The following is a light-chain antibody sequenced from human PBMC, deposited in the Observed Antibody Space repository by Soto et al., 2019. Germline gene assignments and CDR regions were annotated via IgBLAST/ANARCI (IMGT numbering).Light chain of an antibody. V-gene: IGKV1-33*01. CDR2: DAS. Sequence: DIQMTQYPSSLSASVGDRVTITCQASQDIINYLNWYQQKPGKAPKLLIYDASNLETGVPSRFSGSGSGTDFTLTISSLQPEDFATYDCQQSYNTPLTFGPGTKVDIK. CDR1: QDIINY. J-gene: IGKJ3*01. CDR3: QQSYNTPLT.